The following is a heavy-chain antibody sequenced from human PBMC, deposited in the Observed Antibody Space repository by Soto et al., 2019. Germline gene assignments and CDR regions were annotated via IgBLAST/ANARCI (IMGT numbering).Heavy chain of an antibody. CDR2: INPKSGGT. J-gene: IGHJ4*02. CDR1: GYTFSGYY. V-gene: IGHV1-2*02. Sequence: ASVKVSCKASGYTFSGYYMHWVRQAPGQGLEWMGWINPKSGGTNSGKKFQGRVTMTRDTSISTAYMELTGLTSDDTAVYYCAPPGGHDTGGYYYFDTWGQGALVTVSS. D-gene: IGHD3-22*01. CDR3: APPGGHDTGGYYYFDT.